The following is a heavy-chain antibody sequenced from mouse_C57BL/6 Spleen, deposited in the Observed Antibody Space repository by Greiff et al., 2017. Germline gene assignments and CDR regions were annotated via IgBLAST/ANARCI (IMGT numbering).Heavy chain of an antibody. CDR3: ARRFAY. V-gene: IGHV5-17*01. CDR1: GFTFSDYG. CDR2: ISSGSSTI. Sequence: EVKLMESGGGLVKPGGSLKLSCAASGFTFSDYGMHWVLQAPEKGLEWVAYISSGSSTIYYADTVKGRFTISRDNAKNTLFLQMTSLRSEDTAMYYCARRFAYWGQGTLVTVSA. J-gene: IGHJ3*01.